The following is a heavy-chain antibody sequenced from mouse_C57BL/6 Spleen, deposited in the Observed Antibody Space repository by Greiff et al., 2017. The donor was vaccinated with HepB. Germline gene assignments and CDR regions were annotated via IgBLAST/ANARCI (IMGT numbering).Heavy chain of an antibody. CDR3: ARSGSKNYWYFDV. CDR2: IHPNSGST. CDR1: GYTFTSYW. Sequence: QVQLQQPGAELVKPGASVKLSCKASGYTFTSYWMHWVKQRPGQGLEWIGMIHPNSGSTNYNEKFKSKATLTVDKSSSIAYMQLSSLTSEDSAVYYCARSGSKNYWYFDVWGTGTTVTVSS. J-gene: IGHJ1*03. D-gene: IGHD2-5*01. V-gene: IGHV1-64*01.